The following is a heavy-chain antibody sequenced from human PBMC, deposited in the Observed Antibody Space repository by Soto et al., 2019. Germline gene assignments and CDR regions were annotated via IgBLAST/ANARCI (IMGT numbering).Heavy chain of an antibody. CDR1: GGSFSGYY. V-gene: IGHV4-34*01. CDR2: INHSGST. D-gene: IGHD6-13*01. Sequence: SQTLSLTGAVYGGSFSGYYWSCIRQPPGKGLEWIGVINHSGSTNYNPSLKSRVTISVDTSKNQFSLKLSSVAAADTAVYYCARGRGSSWYLYYYGMDVWGQGTTLTVSS. J-gene: IGHJ6*02. CDR3: ARGRGSSWYLYYYGMDV.